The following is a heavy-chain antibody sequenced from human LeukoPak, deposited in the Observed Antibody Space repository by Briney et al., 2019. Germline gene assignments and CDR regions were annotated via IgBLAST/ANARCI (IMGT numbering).Heavy chain of an antibody. J-gene: IGHJ6*02. CDR2: IKQDGSEK. D-gene: IGHD2-2*01. Sequence: GGSLRLSCAASGFTFSSYWMSWVRQAPGKGLEWVANIKQDGSEKYYVDSVKGRLTISRDNAKNSLYLQMNSLRAEDTAVYYCARWDRDIVVVPAAYGMDVWGQGTTVAVSS. V-gene: IGHV3-7*01. CDR3: ARWDRDIVVVPAAYGMDV. CDR1: GFTFSSYW.